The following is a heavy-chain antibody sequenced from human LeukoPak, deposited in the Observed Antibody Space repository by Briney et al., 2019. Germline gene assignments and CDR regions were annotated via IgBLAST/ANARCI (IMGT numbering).Heavy chain of an antibody. V-gene: IGHV3-33*01. J-gene: IGHJ4*02. CDR1: GFTFSSYG. CDR3: ARDRGYDSSGYDIDY. D-gene: IGHD3-22*01. CDR2: IWYDGSNK. Sequence: GRSLRLSCAASGFTFSSYGMHWVRQAPGKGLEWVAVIWYDGSNKYYADSVKGRFTISRDNSKNTLYLQMNSLRAEDTAVYYCARDRGYDSSGYDIDYWGQGTLVTVSS.